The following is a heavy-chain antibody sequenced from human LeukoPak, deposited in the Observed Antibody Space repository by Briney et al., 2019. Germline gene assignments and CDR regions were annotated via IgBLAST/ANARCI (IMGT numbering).Heavy chain of an antibody. CDR3: ARDKFDSSGYYFSRYYYGMDV. CDR1: GGSISSSSYY. D-gene: IGHD3-22*01. Sequence: SETLSLTCTVSGGSISSSSYYWGWIRQPPGKGLEWIGSIYYSGSTYYNPSLKSRVTISVDTSKNQFSLKLSSVTAADTAVYYCARDKFDSSGYYFSRYYYGMDVWGQGTTVTVSS. CDR2: IYYSGST. J-gene: IGHJ6*02. V-gene: IGHV4-39*07.